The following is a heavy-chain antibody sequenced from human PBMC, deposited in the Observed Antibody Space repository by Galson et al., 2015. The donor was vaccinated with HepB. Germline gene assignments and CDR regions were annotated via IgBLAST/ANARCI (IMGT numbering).Heavy chain of an antibody. CDR1: GFTFDDYA. Sequence: SLRLSCAASGFTFDDYAMHWVRQAPGKGLEWVSGISWNSGSIGYADSVKGRFTISRDNAKNSLYLQMNSLRAEDTALYYCAKGRFFPVAVPFDYWGQGTLVTVSS. J-gene: IGHJ4*02. CDR3: AKGRFFPVAVPFDY. D-gene: IGHD6-19*01. CDR2: ISWNSGSI. V-gene: IGHV3-9*01.